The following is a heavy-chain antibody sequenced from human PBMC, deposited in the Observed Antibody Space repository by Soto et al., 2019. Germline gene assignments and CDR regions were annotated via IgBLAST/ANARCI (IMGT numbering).Heavy chain of an antibody. CDR3: ARDWVWFGAHPIDY. Sequence: QVQLVESGGGVVQPGGSLRLSCAASGFTFSNYGMHWVRQAPGKGLEWVAVISYDGSNKYYADSVKGRFTISRDNSKNTLDLQMNSLTTEDTAVYYCARDWVWFGAHPIDYWGQGTRVTVSS. V-gene: IGHV3-30*03. CDR1: GFTFSNYG. CDR2: ISYDGSNK. J-gene: IGHJ4*02. D-gene: IGHD3-10*01.